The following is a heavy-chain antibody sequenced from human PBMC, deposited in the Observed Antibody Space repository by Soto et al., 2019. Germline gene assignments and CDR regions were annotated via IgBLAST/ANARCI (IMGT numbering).Heavy chain of an antibody. J-gene: IGHJ5*02. D-gene: IGHD2-2*01. CDR3: ARDYRYCSSTSCRNWFDP. Sequence: PSVMLPLPSGVEGVSFVGYDWILIRKTQGKWLEWIGEINHSGSTNYNPSLKNRVTISVDTSKNQFSLKLSSVTAADTAVYYCARDYRYCSSTSCRNWFDPWGQGTLVTFS. V-gene: IGHV4-34*01. CDR1: GVSFVGYD. CDR2: INHSGST.